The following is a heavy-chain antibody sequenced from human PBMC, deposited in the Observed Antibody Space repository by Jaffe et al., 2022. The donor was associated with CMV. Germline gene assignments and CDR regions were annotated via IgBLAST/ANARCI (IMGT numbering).Heavy chain of an antibody. CDR3: TTERRNYDILTGYYHFDY. CDR1: GFTFSNAW. V-gene: IGHV3-15*01. Sequence: EVQLVESGGGLVKPGGSLRLSCAASGFTFSNAWMSWVRQAPGKGLEWVGRIKSKTDGGTTDYAAPVKGRFTISRDDSKNTLYLQMNSLKTEDTAVYYCTTERRNYDILTGYYHFDYWGQGTLVTVSS. CDR2: IKSKTDGGTT. J-gene: IGHJ4*02. D-gene: IGHD3-9*01.